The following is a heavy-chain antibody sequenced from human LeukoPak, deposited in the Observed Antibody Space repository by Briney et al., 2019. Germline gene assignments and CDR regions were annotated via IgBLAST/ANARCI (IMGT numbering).Heavy chain of an antibody. J-gene: IGHJ3*02. V-gene: IGHV1-2*02. CDR1: GYTFSDFY. Sequence: ASVKVSCKASGYTFSDFYMHWVQQAPGQGFEWMGWINPKTGVPHSAEKFQGRVTMTRDTSISTAYMDLNRLTSDDTAVYYCARGRTHFDWKAAFDIWGQGTMVTVSS. CDR2: INPKTGVP. D-gene: IGHD3-9*01. CDR3: ARGRTHFDWKAAFDI.